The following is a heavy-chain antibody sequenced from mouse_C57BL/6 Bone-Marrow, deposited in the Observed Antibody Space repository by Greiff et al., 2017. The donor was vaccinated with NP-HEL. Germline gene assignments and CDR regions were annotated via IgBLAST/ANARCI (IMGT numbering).Heavy chain of an antibody. Sequence: VKLMESGPELVKPGASVKISCKASGYAFSSSWMNWVKQRPGKGLEWLGRIYPGDGDTNYHGKFKGKATLTADKSSSTAYRQLCSLTSEDSAVYFCARWKLRAMDYWGQGTSVTVSS. CDR1: GYAFSSSW. J-gene: IGHJ4*01. CDR3: ARWKLRAMDY. V-gene: IGHV1-82*01. CDR2: IYPGDGDT. D-gene: IGHD1-1*02.